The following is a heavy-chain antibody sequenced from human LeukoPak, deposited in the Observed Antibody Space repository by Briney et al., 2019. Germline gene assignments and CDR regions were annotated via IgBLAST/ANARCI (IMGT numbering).Heavy chain of an antibody. CDR2: IYYSGAT. J-gene: IGHJ4*02. D-gene: IGHD3-10*01. CDR3: ARQSYDDRPFDY. Sequence: SETLSLTCSVSGGSISSSSYYWGWIRQPPGKGLEWIGTIYYSGATYYNPSLRSRVTISINTSKNQFSLRLSSLTPADTALYYCARQSYDDRPFDYWGQGALVTVSS. CDR1: GGSISSSSYY. V-gene: IGHV4-39*01.